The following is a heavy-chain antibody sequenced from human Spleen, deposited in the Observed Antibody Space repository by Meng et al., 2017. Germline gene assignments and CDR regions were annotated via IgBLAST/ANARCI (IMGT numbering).Heavy chain of an antibody. J-gene: IGHJ6*02. D-gene: IGHD3-10*01. CDR2: IRSKANSYAT. Sequence: GGSLRLSCAASGFTFSGSAMHWVRQASGKGLEWVGRIRSKANSYATSYAASVKGRFTISRDSSKNTLYLQVNSLRAEDTAMYYCARGSGAANYYFYYGLDVWGQGTTVTVSS. CDR3: ARGSGAANYYFYYGLDV. V-gene: IGHV3-73*01. CDR1: GFTFSGSA.